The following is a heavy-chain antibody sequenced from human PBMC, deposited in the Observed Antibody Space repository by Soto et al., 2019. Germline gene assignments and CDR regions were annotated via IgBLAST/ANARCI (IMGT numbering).Heavy chain of an antibody. D-gene: IGHD6-19*01. V-gene: IGHV4-61*01. CDR1: GDSVGNGPYY. J-gene: IGHJ6*04. CDR2: IYYSGST. Sequence: QVRLQESGPGLVKPSETLSLSCLVSGDSVGNGPYYWSWIRQSPGEGLGWIAYIYYSGSTNVNPSLEGRFNLSRDVSENHFSLELGFVPAGEGAVYFCAGVGSSGPRGGFSYYSGLGVGGKGTTVAISS. CDR3: AGVGSSGPRGGFSYYSGLGV.